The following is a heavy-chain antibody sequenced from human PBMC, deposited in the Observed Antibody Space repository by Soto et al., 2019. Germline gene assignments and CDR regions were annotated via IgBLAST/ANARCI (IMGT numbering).Heavy chain of an antibody. V-gene: IGHV3-30*18. CDR2: ISYDGSNK. D-gene: IGHD2-21*02. Sequence: QVQLVESGGGVVQPGRSLRLSCAASGFTFSSYGMHWVRQAPGKGLEWVAVISYDGSNKYYADYVKGRFTISRDNSKNTLYLQMNSLRSADTAVYYCAKDKRAVVVTAPFDYWGQGTLVTVSS. CDR1: GFTFSSYG. J-gene: IGHJ4*02. CDR3: AKDKRAVVVTAPFDY.